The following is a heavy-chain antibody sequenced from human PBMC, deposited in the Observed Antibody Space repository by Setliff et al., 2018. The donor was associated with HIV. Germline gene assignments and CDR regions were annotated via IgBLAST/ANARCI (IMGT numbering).Heavy chain of an antibody. J-gene: IGHJ6*02. V-gene: IGHV1-69*04. D-gene: IGHD6-19*01. Sequence: PGGSLRLSCKSSGGAFRRYGFTWVRHAPGQGLEWMGRIIPVLGMVNYAEQFQGRVTITADESTTTVYMAIKSLRSEDTAVYYCAGASVGGPDRYYYEYGMDVWGQGTTVTVSS. CDR1: GGAFRRYG. CDR2: IIPVLGMV. CDR3: AGASVGGPDRYYYEYGMDV.